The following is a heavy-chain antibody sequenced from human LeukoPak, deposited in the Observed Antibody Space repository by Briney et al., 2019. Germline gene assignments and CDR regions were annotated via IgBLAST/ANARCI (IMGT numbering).Heavy chain of an antibody. D-gene: IGHD1-26*01. CDR3: ARVKMGATVSDYYYYYMDV. V-gene: IGHV3-64*02. Sequence: GGSLRLSCAASGFIFSDYTTHWVRQAPGKRLQSVSAITSNGAYTHYADSVQGRFTISRDNSRNAVLLQMGGLRIEDMAVYYCARVKMGATVSDYYYYYMDVWGKGTTVTVSS. J-gene: IGHJ6*03. CDR2: ITSNGAYT. CDR1: GFIFSDYT.